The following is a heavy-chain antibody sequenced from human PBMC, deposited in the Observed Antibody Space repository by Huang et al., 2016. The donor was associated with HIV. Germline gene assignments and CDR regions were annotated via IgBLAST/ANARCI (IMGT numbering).Heavy chain of an antibody. CDR1: GYTFSSYD. CDR2: MNPNSVNT. Sequence: QVQLVQSGAEVRKPGASVKVSCKASGYTFSSYDINWVRQAPGEGLEWMGCMNPNSVNTGYAQKFKGRVAMTRNTSMTTAYMELRSLRSDDTAVYFCARGLGRTRRFDYWGQGALVNVYS. D-gene: IGHD2-2*01. V-gene: IGHV1-8*01. J-gene: IGHJ4*02. CDR3: ARGLGRTRRFDY.